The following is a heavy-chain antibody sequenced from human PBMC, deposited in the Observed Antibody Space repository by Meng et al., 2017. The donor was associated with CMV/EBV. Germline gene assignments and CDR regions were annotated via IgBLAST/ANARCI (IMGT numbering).Heavy chain of an antibody. Sequence: QVQLPRPRHGLVKPSRTQSLTCTCSGGSISSGDYYWSWIRQPPGKGLEWIGYIYYSGSTYYNPSLKSRVTISVDTSKNQFSLKLSSVTAADTAVYYCAREGDNPFDYWGQGTLVTVSS. CDR2: IYYSGST. V-gene: IGHV4-30-4*08. CDR1: GGSISSGDYY. D-gene: IGHD2-21*02. CDR3: AREGDNPFDY. J-gene: IGHJ4*02.